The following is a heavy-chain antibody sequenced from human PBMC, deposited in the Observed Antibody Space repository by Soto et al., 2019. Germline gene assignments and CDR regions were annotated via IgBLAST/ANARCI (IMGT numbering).Heavy chain of an antibody. V-gene: IGHV3-23*01. CDR3: AKNGLDNSPSAIDS. Sequence: EVQLLESGGGLAQPGGSLRLSCAASGFTFRNNVLSWVRQAPGKGLDWVSGITGSGRDTYYADSVKGRFTISRDNSKNMVFLPMNSLRAEDTALYYCAKNGLDNSPSAIDSWGPGTLVTVSS. CDR1: GFTFRNNV. D-gene: IGHD2-8*01. J-gene: IGHJ4*02. CDR2: ITGSGRDT.